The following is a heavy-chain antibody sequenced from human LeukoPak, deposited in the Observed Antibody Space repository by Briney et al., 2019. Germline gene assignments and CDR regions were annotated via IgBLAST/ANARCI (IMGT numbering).Heavy chain of an antibody. CDR1: GYTFTGYY. J-gene: IGHJ4*02. CDR2: INPNSGGT. CDR3: ARGWQWEPYFSDY. Sequence: GASVKVSCKASGYTFTGYYMHWVRQAPGQGLEWMGWINPNSGGTNYAQKFQGRVTMTRDTSISTAYMELSRLRSDDTAVYYCARGWQWEPYFSDYWGQGTLVTVSS. V-gene: IGHV1-2*02. D-gene: IGHD1-26*01.